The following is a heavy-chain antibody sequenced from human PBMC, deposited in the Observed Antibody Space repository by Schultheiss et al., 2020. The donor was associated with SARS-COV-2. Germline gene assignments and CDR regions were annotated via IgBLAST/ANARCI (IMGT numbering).Heavy chain of an antibody. CDR2: ISSSSSTI. CDR1: GFTFSSYA. V-gene: IGHV3-48*02. D-gene: IGHD6-6*01. CDR3: ARGEYSTGYMDV. J-gene: IGHJ6*03. Sequence: AGSLRLSCAASGFTFSSYAMSWVRQAPGKGLEWVSYISSSSSTIYYADSVKGRFTISRDNAKNSLYLQMNSLRDEDTAVYYCARGEYSTGYMDVWGKGTTVTVSS.